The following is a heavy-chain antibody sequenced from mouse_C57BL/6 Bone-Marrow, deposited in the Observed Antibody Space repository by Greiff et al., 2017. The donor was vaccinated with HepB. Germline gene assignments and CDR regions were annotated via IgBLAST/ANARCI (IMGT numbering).Heavy chain of an antibody. V-gene: IGHV3-6*01. CDR3: ARALLGRGFAY. J-gene: IGHJ3*01. D-gene: IGHD4-1*01. CDR2: ISYDGSN. CDR1: GYSITSCYY. Sequence: EVQLVESGPGLVKPSQSLSLTCSVTGYSITSCYYWNWIRQFPGNKLEWMGYISYDGSNNYNPSLKNQTSITRDTSTNPFFLKLNSVTTEDTAAYYCARALLGRGFAYWGQGTLVTVSA.